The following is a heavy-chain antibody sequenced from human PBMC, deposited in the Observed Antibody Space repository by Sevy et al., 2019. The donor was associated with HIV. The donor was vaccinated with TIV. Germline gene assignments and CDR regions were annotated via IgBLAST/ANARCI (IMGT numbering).Heavy chain of an antibody. J-gene: IGHJ4*01. Sequence: ASVKVSCKASGYIFTDHYIHWMRQAPGQGLEWMGWINPKIGGTNYAQQFQGRVTMTSDTSISTAFMELNSLTSDDTAVYFCAKSSQKTFLFTDYWGQGALVTVSS. CDR1: GYIFTDHY. CDR3: AKSSQKTFLFTDY. CDR2: INPKIGGT. V-gene: IGHV1-2*02. D-gene: IGHD2-2*01.